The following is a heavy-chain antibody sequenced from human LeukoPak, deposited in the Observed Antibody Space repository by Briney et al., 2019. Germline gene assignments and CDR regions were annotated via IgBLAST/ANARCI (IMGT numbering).Heavy chain of an antibody. V-gene: IGHV4-30-4*07. Sequence: SETLSLTCAVSGGSISSGGYSYNWIRQPPGKGLEWIGYIYNSGSTSYNPSLKSRVTMSVDTSKNQFSLKLTFVTAADTAVYYCARGWGPAYCGGDCHRHFDYWGQGALVTVSS. J-gene: IGHJ4*02. CDR1: GGSISSGGYS. CDR3: ARGWGPAYCGGDCHRHFDY. CDR2: IYNSGST. D-gene: IGHD2-21*02.